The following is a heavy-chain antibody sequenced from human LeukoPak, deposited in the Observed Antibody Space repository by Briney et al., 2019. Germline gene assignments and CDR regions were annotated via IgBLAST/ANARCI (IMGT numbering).Heavy chain of an antibody. CDR1: GGSFSGYY. V-gene: IGHV4-34*01. CDR2: INHSGST. CDR3: ARAGRVYPDY. Sequence: SETLSLTCAVYGGSFSGYYWSWIRQPPGKGLEWIGEINHSGSTNYDPSLKSRVTISVDTSKNQFSLKLSSVTAADTAVYYCARAGRVYPDYWGQGTLVTVSS. J-gene: IGHJ4*02. D-gene: IGHD2-8*01.